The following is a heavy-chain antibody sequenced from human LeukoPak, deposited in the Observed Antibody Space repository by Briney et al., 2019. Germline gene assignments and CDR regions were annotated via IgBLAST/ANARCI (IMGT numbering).Heavy chain of an antibody. CDR1: GFTFSSYV. CDR3: AKGLPGSGYYSFDY. D-gene: IGHD3-3*01. V-gene: IGHV3-23*01. Sequence: GGSLRLSCAASGFTFSSYVMRWVRHAPGKGLEWGSAISGSGGSTYYAASVTGRLTISRDNSKNTLYLQMNSVRAEDTAVYYCAKGLPGSGYYSFDYWGQGTLVTVSS. CDR2: ISGSGGST. J-gene: IGHJ4*02.